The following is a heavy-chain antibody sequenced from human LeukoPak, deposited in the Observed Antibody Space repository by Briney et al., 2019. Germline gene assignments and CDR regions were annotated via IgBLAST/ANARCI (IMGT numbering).Heavy chain of an antibody. V-gene: IGHV1-2*02. Sequence: ASVKVSCKASGYTFTGYYMHWVRQPPGQGLEWMGWINPNSGGTNYAQKFQGRVTMTRDTSISTAYMELSRLRSDDTAVYYCARGAPIEYSSFNWFDPWGQGTLVTVSS. CDR1: GYTFTGYY. CDR2: INPNSGGT. D-gene: IGHD6-6*01. CDR3: ARGAPIEYSSFNWFDP. J-gene: IGHJ5*02.